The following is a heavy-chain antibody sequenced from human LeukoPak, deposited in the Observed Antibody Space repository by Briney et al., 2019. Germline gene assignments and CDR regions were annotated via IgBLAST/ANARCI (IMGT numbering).Heavy chain of an antibody. CDR3: VRVSTGWYFDY. D-gene: IGHD6-19*01. CDR2: INPNSGAT. J-gene: IGHJ4*02. V-gene: IGHV1-2*02. Sequence: ASVKVSCRASGYTFTDFSDYYIHWVRKAPGQGLEWMGWINPNSGATYYAHKFQGRVTMTRDTSISTAYMELSRLTSDDTVVYFCVRVSTGWYFDYWGQGTLVSVSS. CDR1: GYTFTDFSDYY.